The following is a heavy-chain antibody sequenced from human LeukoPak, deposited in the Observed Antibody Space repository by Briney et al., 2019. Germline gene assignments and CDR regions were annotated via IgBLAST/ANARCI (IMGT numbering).Heavy chain of an antibody. CDR2: IYYSGST. Sequence: SETLSLTCTVSGGSISSYYWSWIRQPPGKGLEWMGYIYYSGSTNYNPSLKSRVTISVDTSKNQFSLKLSSVTAADTAVYYCARGPQFSGPGWFDPWGQGTLVTVSS. CDR3: ARGPQFSGPGWFDP. V-gene: IGHV4-59*08. J-gene: IGHJ5*02. CDR1: GGSISSYY. D-gene: IGHD3-10*01.